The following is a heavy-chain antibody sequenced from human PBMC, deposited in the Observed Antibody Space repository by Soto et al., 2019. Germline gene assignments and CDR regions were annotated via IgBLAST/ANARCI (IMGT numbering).Heavy chain of an antibody. CDR3: ARWKLGPSYNWFAP. J-gene: IGHJ5*02. D-gene: IGHD1-26*01. CDR2: IYYSGST. Sequence: PSETLSLTCTVSGGSISSGGYYWSWIRQHPGKGLEWIGYIYYSGSTYYNPSLKSRVTISVDTSKNQFSLKLSSVTAADTAVYYCARWKLGPSYNWFAPWGQGTLVTVSS. CDR1: GGSISSGGYY. V-gene: IGHV4-31*03.